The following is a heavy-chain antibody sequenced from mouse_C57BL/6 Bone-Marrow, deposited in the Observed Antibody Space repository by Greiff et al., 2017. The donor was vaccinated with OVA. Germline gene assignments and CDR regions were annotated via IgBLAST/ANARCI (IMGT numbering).Heavy chain of an antibody. CDR1: GYTFTSYG. CDR3: AREGVTTVVAFYYYAMDY. D-gene: IGHD1-1*01. CDR2: IYPRSGNT. Sequence: VQLQQSGAELARPGASVKLSCKASGYTFTSYGISWVKQRTGQGLEWIGEIYPRSGNTYYNEKFKGKATLTADKSSSTAYMELRSLTSEDSAVYFCAREGVTTVVAFYYYAMDYWGQGTSVTVSS. V-gene: IGHV1-81*01. J-gene: IGHJ4*01.